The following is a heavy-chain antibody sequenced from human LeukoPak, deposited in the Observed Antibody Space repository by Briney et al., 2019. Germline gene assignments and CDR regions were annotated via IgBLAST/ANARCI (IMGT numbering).Heavy chain of an antibody. CDR1: GFIFSTYS. CDR2: ISSSSSSI. Sequence: GGSLRLSCAASGFIFSTYSINWVRQAPGKGLEWVSHISSSSSSIYYADSVKGRFSISRDNAKNSLYLQMNSLRDEDTAVYYCERSGYGSRWYLFDHWGQGTLVTVSS. V-gene: IGHV3-48*02. J-gene: IGHJ4*02. CDR3: ERSGYGSRWYLFDH. D-gene: IGHD6-13*01.